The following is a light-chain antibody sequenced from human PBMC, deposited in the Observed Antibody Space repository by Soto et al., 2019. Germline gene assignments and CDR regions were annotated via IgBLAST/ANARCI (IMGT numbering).Light chain of an antibody. CDR2: HAS. J-gene: IGKJ5*01. CDR3: KQRRSWQVT. Sequence: VLTRSPGTNSVSRAKVDTVVRSPSQSVSPSSLAWYTSTPGQAPRFLIYHASKRATGIPASFSCSESEPNFNLTLSSLEPEDCAVSYCKQRRSWQVTCGQGTRLEIK. V-gene: IGKV3D-20*02. CDR1: QSVSPSS.